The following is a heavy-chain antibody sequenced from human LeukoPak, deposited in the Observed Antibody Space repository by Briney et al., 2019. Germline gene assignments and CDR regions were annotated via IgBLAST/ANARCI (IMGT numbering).Heavy chain of an antibody. CDR3: ARVGGWEPKLHGVTFDY. J-gene: IGHJ4*02. D-gene: IGHD1-26*01. V-gene: IGHV4-59*01. CDR1: GGSISTYY. Sequence: PSETLSLTCTVSGGSISTYYWNWIRQSPGMGLEWIGFFYYNGRTNYNPSLKSRVTISVATSKNEFSLKLSSVTAADTAVYFCARVGGWEPKLHGVTFDYLGQGTLVTVSS. CDR2: FYYNGRT.